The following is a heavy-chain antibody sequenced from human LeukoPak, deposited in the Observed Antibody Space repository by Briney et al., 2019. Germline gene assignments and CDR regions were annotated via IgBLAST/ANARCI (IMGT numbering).Heavy chain of an antibody. V-gene: IGHV4-4*02. J-gene: IGHJ5*02. CDR3: ARVTDTYYYDSSGYYNWFDP. CDR1: GGSISSSNW. D-gene: IGHD3-22*01. CDR2: IYHSGST. Sequence: SETLSLTCAVSGGSISSSNWWSWVRQPPGKGLEWIGEIYHSGSTNYNPSLKSRVTISVDKSKNQFSLKLSSVTAADTAVYYCARVTDTYYYDSSGYYNWFDPWGQGTLVTVSS.